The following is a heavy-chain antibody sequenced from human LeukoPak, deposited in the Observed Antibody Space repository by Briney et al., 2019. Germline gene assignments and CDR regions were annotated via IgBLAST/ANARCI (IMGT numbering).Heavy chain of an antibody. J-gene: IGHJ4*02. Sequence: SETLSLTCIVSGGSIISYYWSWIRQPAGKGLEWIGRIYTSGSTNYNPSLKSRVTISVDKSKNQFSLKLNSVTAADTAVYYCARDTGSRNIAAAFDHWGQGTLVTVSS. CDR1: GGSIISYY. D-gene: IGHD6-13*01. CDR3: ARDTGSRNIAAAFDH. CDR2: IYTSGST. V-gene: IGHV4-4*07.